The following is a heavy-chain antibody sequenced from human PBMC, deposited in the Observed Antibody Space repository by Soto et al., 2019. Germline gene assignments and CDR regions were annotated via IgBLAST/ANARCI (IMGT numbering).Heavy chain of an antibody. V-gene: IGHV4-4*02. D-gene: IGHD2-15*01. J-gene: IGHJ5*02. CDR3: ARSRRGVVVVPATTNWFAP. CDR2: VSRSGST. Sequence: QVQLQESGPGLVKPSGTLSLTCTVSGGSIGTNNWWSWVRQSPGKGLEWIGEVSRSGSTNYNPSLKSRVSISVDTSKNHFSLEVTSVTAAYTAVYYCARSRRGVVVVPATTNWFAPWGQGILVTVSS. CDR1: GGSIGTNNW.